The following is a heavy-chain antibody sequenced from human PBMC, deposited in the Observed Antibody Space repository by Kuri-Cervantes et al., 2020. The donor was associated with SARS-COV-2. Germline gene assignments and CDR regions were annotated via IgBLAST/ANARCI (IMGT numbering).Heavy chain of an antibody. CDR1: GGSISSYY. Sequence: SETLSLTCTVSGGSISSYYWSWIRQPPGKGLEWIGYISYRGTTYYNPSLKSRFIMSLDTSENHFSMKLSSVTAADTAVYYCARAPYKVYAPIIDSWGPGTLVTVSS. J-gene: IGHJ4*02. CDR2: ISYRGTT. V-gene: IGHV4-30-4*08. CDR3: ARAPYKVYAPIIDS. D-gene: IGHD2-8*01.